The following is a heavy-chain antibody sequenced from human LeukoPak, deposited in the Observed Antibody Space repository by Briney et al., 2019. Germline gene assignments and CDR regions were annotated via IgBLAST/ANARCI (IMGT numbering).Heavy chain of an antibody. V-gene: IGHV3-72*01. CDR1: GFTFSDSF. CDR3: ATSSWYRLAY. Sequence: GGSLRLSCAASGFTFSDSFMSWVRQAPGKGLEWVGRSRNKADSDNAEYAASVKGRFTISRDESKTSLYLQISSLETEDTAVYYCATSSWYRLAYWGQGSLVTVSS. CDR2: SRNKADSDNA. J-gene: IGHJ4*02. D-gene: IGHD6-13*01.